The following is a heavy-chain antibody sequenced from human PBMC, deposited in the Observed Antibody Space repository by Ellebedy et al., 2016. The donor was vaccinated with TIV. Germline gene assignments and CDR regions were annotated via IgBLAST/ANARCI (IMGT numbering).Heavy chain of an antibody. J-gene: IGHJ6*02. Sequence: MPSETLSLTCTVSGGSISSYYWGWIRQPPGKGLEWIGSIYYSGSTYYNPSLKSRVTLSVDTSKSQFSLKLSSVTAADTGVYYCARGTDHYYYAMDVWGQGTTVTVSS. CDR1: GGSISSYY. CDR3: ARGTDHYYYAMDV. CDR2: IYYSGST. V-gene: IGHV4-39*07.